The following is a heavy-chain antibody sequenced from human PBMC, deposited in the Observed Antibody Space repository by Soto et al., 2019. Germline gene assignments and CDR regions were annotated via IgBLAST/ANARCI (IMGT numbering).Heavy chain of an antibody. CDR1: GVRFSDFY. J-gene: IGHJ4*02. Sequence: QVQLMESGGDLVKPGGSLRLSCAASGVRFSDFYMTWIRQAPGKGLEWVSYISTSGTNEFYADSVKGRLTISRDNAKASLYLQLNSLRSKDTAVYFCARAAVLFSRLDYCGQGALVTVSS. V-gene: IGHV3-11*01. CDR2: ISTSGTNE. D-gene: IGHD6-25*01. CDR3: ARAAVLFSRLDY.